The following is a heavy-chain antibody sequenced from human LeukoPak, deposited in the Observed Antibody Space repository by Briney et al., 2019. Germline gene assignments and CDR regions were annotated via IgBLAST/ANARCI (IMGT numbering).Heavy chain of an antibody. CDR3: ARHAVGRWLQPLYFDY. CDR2: INHSGST. Sequence: SETLSLTCAVYGGSFSGYYWSWIRQPPGKGLEWIGQINHSGSTNYNPSLKSRVTISVDTSKNQFSLKLSSVTAADTAVYYCARHAVGRWLQPLYFDYWGQGTLVTVSS. J-gene: IGHJ4*02. D-gene: IGHD5-24*01. V-gene: IGHV4-34*01. CDR1: GGSFSGYY.